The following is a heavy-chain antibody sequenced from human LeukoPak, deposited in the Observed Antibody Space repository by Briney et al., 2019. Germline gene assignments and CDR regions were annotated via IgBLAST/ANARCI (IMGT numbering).Heavy chain of an antibody. CDR3: ARAPPNYDFWSGPDY. V-gene: IGHV3-74*01. J-gene: IGHJ4*02. Sequence: GGSLRLSCAVSGFSFSSYWVHWVRQAPGKGLVWVSRFNGDGSTTTYADSVKGRFTISRDNAKNTLYLQMNSLRAEDTAVYYCARAPPNYDFWSGPDYWGQGTLVTVSS. CDR2: FNGDGSTT. D-gene: IGHD3-3*01. CDR1: GFSFSSYW.